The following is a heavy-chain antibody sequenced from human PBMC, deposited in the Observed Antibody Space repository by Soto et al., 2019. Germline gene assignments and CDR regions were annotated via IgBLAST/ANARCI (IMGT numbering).Heavy chain of an antibody. V-gene: IGHV1-69*02. Sequence: QVQLVQSGAEVKKPGSSVKVSCKASGGTFSSYTISWVRQAPGQGLEWMGGIIPILGIANYAQKFQGRVRITADQSTSTDYMELSSLRSEDTAVYYCASPDYDSSSDAFDIWGQGTMVTVSS. CDR3: ASPDYDSSSDAFDI. CDR1: GGTFSSYT. D-gene: IGHD3-22*01. CDR2: IIPILGIA. J-gene: IGHJ3*02.